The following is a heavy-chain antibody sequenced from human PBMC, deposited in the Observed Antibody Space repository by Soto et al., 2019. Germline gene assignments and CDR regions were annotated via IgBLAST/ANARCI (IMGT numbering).Heavy chain of an antibody. J-gene: IGHJ5*01. D-gene: IGHD2-2*01. Sequence: EVQLVESGGGLVQPGGSLRLSCAASGFTFSSYSMNWVRQAPGKGLEWVSYISSSRSTIYYADSVKGRFTISRDKAKNSRYLQMNSLRAADTAVYYCARDCPGSSTTCYGSEWFDSWGQGTLVTVSS. CDR2: ISSSRSTI. V-gene: IGHV3-48*01. CDR3: ARDCPGSSTTCYGSEWFDS. CDR1: GFTFSSYS.